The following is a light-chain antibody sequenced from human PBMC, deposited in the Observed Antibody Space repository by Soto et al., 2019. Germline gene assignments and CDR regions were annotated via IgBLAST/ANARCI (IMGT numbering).Light chain of an antibody. Sequence: EIVMTQSPATLSVSPGERATLSCRASQSISTNLAWFQQKPGQAPRLLIYGASTRATGFPPRFSGSGSGTEFTLTISSLQSEDFAVYYCQQYNNWPRTFGQGTKLEIK. V-gene: IGKV3-15*01. CDR2: GAS. CDR1: QSISTN. J-gene: IGKJ2*01. CDR3: QQYNNWPRT.